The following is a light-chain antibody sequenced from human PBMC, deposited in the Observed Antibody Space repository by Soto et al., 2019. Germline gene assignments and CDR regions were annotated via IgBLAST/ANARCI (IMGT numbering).Light chain of an antibody. Sequence: QSALTQPRSVSGSTGQSVTISCTGTSNDVGGYNFVSWYQQHPGKVTKLFIYDVSRRPSGVPDRFSGSKSGNTASLTISGLQAEDEADYYCSSYAGSYTLVVCGGTKLTVL. V-gene: IGLV2-11*01. CDR2: DVS. J-gene: IGLJ2*01. CDR3: SSYAGSYTLV. CDR1: SNDVGGYNF.